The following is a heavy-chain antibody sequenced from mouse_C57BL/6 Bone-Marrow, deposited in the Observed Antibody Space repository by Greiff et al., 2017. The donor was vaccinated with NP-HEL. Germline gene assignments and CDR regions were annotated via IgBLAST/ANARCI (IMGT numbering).Heavy chain of an antibody. CDR2: IRSKSNNYAT. CDR1: GFSFNTYA. V-gene: IGHV10-1*01. Sequence: EVQRVESGGGLVQPKGSLKLSCAASGFSFNTYAMNWVRQAPGKGLEWVARIRSKSNNYATYYADSVKDRFTISRDDSESMLYLQMNNLKTEDTAMYYCVRHNNSTGFDYWGQGTTLTVSS. CDR3: VRHNNSTGFDY. D-gene: IGHD1-1*01. J-gene: IGHJ2*01.